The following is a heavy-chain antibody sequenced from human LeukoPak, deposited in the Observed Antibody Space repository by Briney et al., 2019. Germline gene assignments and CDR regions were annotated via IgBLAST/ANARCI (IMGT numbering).Heavy chain of an antibody. Sequence: SGPTLVKPTQTLTLTCTFSGFSLSTSGVVVGWIRQPPGKALEWLALIYWNDDKRYSPSLRSGLTITKDTSKNQVVLTMTNMDPVDTATYYCAHSVYDSSGYYYYYFDYWGQGTLVTVSS. J-gene: IGHJ4*02. CDR3: AHSVYDSSGYYYYYFDY. V-gene: IGHV2-5*01. CDR1: GFSLSTSGVV. D-gene: IGHD3-22*01. CDR2: IYWNDDK.